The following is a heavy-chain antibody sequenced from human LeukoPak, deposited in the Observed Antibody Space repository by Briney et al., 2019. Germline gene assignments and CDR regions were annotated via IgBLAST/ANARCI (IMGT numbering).Heavy chain of an antibody. CDR1: GYSISSGYY. CDR2: IYHSGST. CDR3: ARDLWGFDY. V-gene: IGHV4-38-2*02. D-gene: IGHD2/OR15-2a*01. Sequence: SETLSLTCTVSGYSISSGYYWGWIRQPPGKGLEWIGSIYHSGSTYYNPSLKSRVTTSVDTSKSQFSLKLSSVTAADTAVYYCARDLWGFDYWGQGTLVTVSS. J-gene: IGHJ4*02.